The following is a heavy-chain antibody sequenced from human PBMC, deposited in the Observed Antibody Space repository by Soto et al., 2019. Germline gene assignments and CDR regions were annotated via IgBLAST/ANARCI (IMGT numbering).Heavy chain of an antibody. J-gene: IGHJ4*02. D-gene: IGHD3-10*01. V-gene: IGHV4-4*02. CDR1: GDSISSANW. Sequence: QVQMQESGPGLVKPSGTLSLTCAVSGDSISSANWWGWVRQSPGKGLVWIGEVSHTGSTNYNPSLMLQITVSLDGSRNQFSLKLFAVTAADTAVYFCARARPPYGFGNYFDYWGQVILVSVSS. CDR3: ARARPPYGFGNYFDY. CDR2: VSHTGST.